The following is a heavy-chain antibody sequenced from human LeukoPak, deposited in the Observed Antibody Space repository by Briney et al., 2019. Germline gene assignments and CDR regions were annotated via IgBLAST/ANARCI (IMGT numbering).Heavy chain of an antibody. D-gene: IGHD3-9*01. V-gene: IGHV3-30*18. CDR3: AKSGNYDILTGYQAGWFDP. J-gene: IGHJ5*02. CDR2: ISYDGGNK. Sequence: GGSLRLSCAASGFTFSSYGMHWVRQAPGKGLEWVAVISYDGGNKYYADSVKGRFTISRDNSKNTLYLQMNSLRAEDTAVYYCAKSGNYDILTGYQAGWFDPWGQGTLVTVSS. CDR1: GFTFSSYG.